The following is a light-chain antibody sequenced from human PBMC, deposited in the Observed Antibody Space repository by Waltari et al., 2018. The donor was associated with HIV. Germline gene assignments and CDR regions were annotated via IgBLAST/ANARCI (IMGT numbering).Light chain of an antibody. CDR1: SSDLGAYNY. V-gene: IGLV2-8*01. J-gene: IGLJ2*01. Sequence: QSALTQPPSASGSPGQSVTISCTGTSSDLGAYNYVPWFQQHPGKAPKLMIFAVSKRPSGVPDRFSGSKSGNTASLTVSGLQAEDEADYYCASHAGSKDVFGGGTKLTVL. CDR3: ASHAGSKDV. CDR2: AVS.